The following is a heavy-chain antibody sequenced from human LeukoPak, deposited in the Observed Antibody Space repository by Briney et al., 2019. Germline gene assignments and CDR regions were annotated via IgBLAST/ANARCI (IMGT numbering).Heavy chain of an antibody. CDR2: IYFSGST. CDR3: ARGGSCSSTSCYTGGFYYYYMDV. Sequence: SETLSLTCTVSDDSISSYYWSWIRQPPGKGLEWIGYIYFSGSTNYNPSLESRVTISVDTSKDQFSLRLTSVTAADTAVYYCARGGSCSSTSCYTGGFYYYYMDVWGKGTTVTVSS. J-gene: IGHJ6*03. D-gene: IGHD2-2*02. V-gene: IGHV4-59*01. CDR1: DDSISSYY.